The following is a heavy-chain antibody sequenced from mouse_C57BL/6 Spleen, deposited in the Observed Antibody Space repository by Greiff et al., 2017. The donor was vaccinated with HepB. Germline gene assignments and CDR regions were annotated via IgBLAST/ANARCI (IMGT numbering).Heavy chain of an antibody. CDR2: IDPEDGET. CDR1: GVKIKENY. J-gene: IGHJ3*01. CDR3: ARNGSGAY. V-gene: IGHV14-2*01. D-gene: IGHD1-1*01. Sequence: EVQQNKNEEESVKPGSSVKGEGKSSGVKIKENYSHGVKQRTEQGLEWIGRIDPEDGETKYAPKFQGKATITAETSSNTAYLPLSSLPSEDTAIYYCARNGSGAYWGQGTLVTVSA.